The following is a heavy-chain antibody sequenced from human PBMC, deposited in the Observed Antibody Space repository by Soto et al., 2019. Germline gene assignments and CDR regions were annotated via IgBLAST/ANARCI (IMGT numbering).Heavy chain of an antibody. CDR1: GFTFPNYY. J-gene: IGHJ6*02. CDR3: AREVVAGTEVSYYHGMDV. CDR2: INPGAGRT. Sequence: ASGKVSCKASGFTFPNYYVDWFRRAPWQGRGWLGVINPGAGRTTYSQKFKGRFSMTRDTSTSTVCVELSSLRFEDTAVYYCAREVVAGTEVSYYHGMDVWGQGTKVTVCS. V-gene: IGHV1-46*01. D-gene: IGHD6-19*01.